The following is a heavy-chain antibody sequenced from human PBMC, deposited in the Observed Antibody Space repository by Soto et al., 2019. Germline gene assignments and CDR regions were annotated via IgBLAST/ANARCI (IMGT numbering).Heavy chain of an antibody. J-gene: IGHJ5*02. CDR1: GGSIIGYY. D-gene: IGHD3-3*01. CDR3: AREAGVRCPFDP. V-gene: IGHV4-59*01. Sequence: QVQLQESGPGLVKPSETLSLTSTVSGGSIIGYYWSWIRQPPGKGLEWIGYIYYSGSTNDNPSLKRRVTISVDPSKNQFSLRLSSVSAADTAMYYCAREAGVRCPFDPWGQGTLVTVSS. CDR2: IYYSGST.